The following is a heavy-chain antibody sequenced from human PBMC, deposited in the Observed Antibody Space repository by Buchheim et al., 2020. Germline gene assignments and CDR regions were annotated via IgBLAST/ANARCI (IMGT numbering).Heavy chain of an antibody. J-gene: IGHJ4*02. D-gene: IGHD2-15*01. CDR1: GFTFSSYW. CDR2: INSDGSTT. CDR3: ARGIAYCSGGSCYPDY. Sequence: EVQLVESGGGLVQPGGSLRLSCAASGFTFSSYWMHWVRQAPGKGLVCVSRINSDGSTTTYADSVKGRFTISRDNAKNTLYLRMNSLRAEDTALYYCARGIAYCSGGSCYPDYWGQGTL. V-gene: IGHV3-74*01.